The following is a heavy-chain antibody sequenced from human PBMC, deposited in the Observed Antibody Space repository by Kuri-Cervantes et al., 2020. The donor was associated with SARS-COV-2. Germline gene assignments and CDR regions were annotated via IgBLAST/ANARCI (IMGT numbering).Heavy chain of an antibody. J-gene: IGHJ4*02. CDR1: GFTVSSNY. Sequence: GESLKISCAASGFTVSSNYMSWVRQAPGKGLEWVSVIYSGGSTYYADSVKGRFTISRDNAKNSLYLQMNSLRAEDTAVYYCARDLHYYGSGSYFGPFDYWGQGTLVTVSS. CDR3: ARDLHYYGSGSYFGPFDY. D-gene: IGHD3-10*01. V-gene: IGHV3-66*01. CDR2: IYSGGST.